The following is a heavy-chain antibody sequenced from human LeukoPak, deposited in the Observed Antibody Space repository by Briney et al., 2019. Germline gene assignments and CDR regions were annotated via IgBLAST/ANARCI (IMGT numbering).Heavy chain of an antibody. CDR3: TRIYCSGGSCTE. J-gene: IGHJ4*02. D-gene: IGHD2-15*01. Sequence: PGGSLRLSCAASGFIFSSYEMNWVRQAPGKGPEWVSYISSSGSTTYYADSVKGRFTISRDNAKNSLYLQMNSLRAEDTAVYYCTRIYCSGGSCTEWGQGTLVTVSS. CDR1: GFIFSSYE. V-gene: IGHV3-48*03. CDR2: ISSSGSTT.